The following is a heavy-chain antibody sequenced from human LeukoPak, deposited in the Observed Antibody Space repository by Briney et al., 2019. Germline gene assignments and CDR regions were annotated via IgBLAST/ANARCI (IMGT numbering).Heavy chain of an antibody. D-gene: IGHD1-26*01. CDR2: IYSGGST. Sequence: GGSLRLSCAASGFTVSSNYMSWVRQAPGKGLEWVSVIYSGGSTYYADSVKGRFTISRDNSKNTLYLQMNSLRAEDTAVYYCARARGSPVLYYFDYWGQGTLVTVSS. J-gene: IGHJ4*02. V-gene: IGHV3-53*01. CDR3: ARARGSPVLYYFDY. CDR1: GFTVSSNY.